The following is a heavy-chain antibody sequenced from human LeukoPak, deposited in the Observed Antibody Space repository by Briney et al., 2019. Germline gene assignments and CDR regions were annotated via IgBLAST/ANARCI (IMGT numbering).Heavy chain of an antibody. CDR3: AKGPLTYYDILTGGSYMDV. J-gene: IGHJ6*03. CDR1: GFTFNSYA. D-gene: IGHD3-9*01. Sequence: PGGSLRLSCAASGFTFNSYAMYWVRQAPGKGLEWVSGIFGSGGSAHYADSVKGRFTISRDNSKNTVYLQMDSLRVEDTAVYYCAKGPLTYYDILTGGSYMDVWGKGTTVTVSS. V-gene: IGHV3-23*01. CDR2: IFGSGGSA.